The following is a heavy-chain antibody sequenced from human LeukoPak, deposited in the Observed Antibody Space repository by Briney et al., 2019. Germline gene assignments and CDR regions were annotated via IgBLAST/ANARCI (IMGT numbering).Heavy chain of an antibody. J-gene: IGHJ6*03. V-gene: IGHV4-34*01. CDR2: INHSGST. CDR3: ARSVYYYMDV. Sequence: ASETLSLTCAVYGGSFSGYYWSWIRQPPGKGLEWIGEINHSGSTNYNPSLKSRVTISVDTSENQFSLKLSSVTAADTAVYYCARSVYYYMDVWGKGTTVTVSS. CDR1: GGSFSGYY.